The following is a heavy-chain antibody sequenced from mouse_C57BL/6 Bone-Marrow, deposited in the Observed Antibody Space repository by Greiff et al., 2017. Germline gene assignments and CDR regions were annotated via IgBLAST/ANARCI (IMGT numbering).Heavy chain of an antibody. CDR3: ASASTGTLLFDY. Sequence: VQLQQSGAELVRPGASVKLSCKASGYTFTDYYINWVKQRPGQGLEWIARIYPGSGNTYYNAKFKGKATLTAEKSSNPAYMQLSSLTSEDSAVYFCASASTGTLLFDYWGQGTTLTVSS. D-gene: IGHD4-1*02. CDR1: GYTFTDYY. CDR2: IYPGSGNT. J-gene: IGHJ2*01. V-gene: IGHV1-76*01.